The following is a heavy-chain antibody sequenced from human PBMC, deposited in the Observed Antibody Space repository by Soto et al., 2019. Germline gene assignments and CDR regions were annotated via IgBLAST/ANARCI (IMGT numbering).Heavy chain of an antibody. CDR1: GYIFTNYY. CDR3: ARHRANQLPTQYYFDY. V-gene: IGHV5-51*01. CDR2: IYPADSDT. D-gene: IGHD2-2*01. Sequence: GESLKISCKGSGYIFTNYYIAWVRQMPGKGLEWMGIIYPADSDTRYSPSFQGQVTISADKSISSAYLQWSSLKASDTAMYYCARHRANQLPTQYYFDYWGQGTLVTVSS. J-gene: IGHJ4*02.